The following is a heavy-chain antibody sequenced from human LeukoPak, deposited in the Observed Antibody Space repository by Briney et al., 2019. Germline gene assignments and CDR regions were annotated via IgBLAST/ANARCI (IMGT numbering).Heavy chain of an antibody. V-gene: IGHV1-69*02. CDR2: IIPILGIA. Sequence: ASVKVSCKASGGTFSSYTISWVRQAPGQGLEWMGRIIPILGIANYAQKFQGRVTMTRNTSISTAYMELSSLRSEDTAVYYCARGAPNLGYCSGGSCYHFDYWGQGTLVTVSS. J-gene: IGHJ4*02. CDR1: GGTFSSYT. D-gene: IGHD2-15*01. CDR3: ARGAPNLGYCSGGSCYHFDY.